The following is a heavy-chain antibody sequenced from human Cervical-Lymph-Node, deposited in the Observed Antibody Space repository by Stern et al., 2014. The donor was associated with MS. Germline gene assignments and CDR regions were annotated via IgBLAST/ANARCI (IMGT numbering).Heavy chain of an antibody. CDR1: GGTFTTYS. Sequence: QDQLVQSGAEVKKPGSWVKVSCKLSGGTFTTYSMHWVRQAPGQGFEWMGRVIPIFGRSTYAQKFRDRIMITADKSTSTAYMELSSLTSEDTAVYYCARADCVETTCFAYDAWGQGTMVIVSS. J-gene: IGHJ3*01. D-gene: IGHD1-14*01. CDR3: ARADCVETTCFAYDA. V-gene: IGHV1-69*14. CDR2: VIPIFGRS.